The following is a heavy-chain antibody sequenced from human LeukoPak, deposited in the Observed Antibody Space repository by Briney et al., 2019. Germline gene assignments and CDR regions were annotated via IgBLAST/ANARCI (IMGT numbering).Heavy chain of an antibody. CDR2: MNPMSDDT. J-gene: IGHJ6*03. D-gene: IGHD1-26*01. CDR3: ARAPEWGKSNYYYYMDV. Sequence: ASVKVSCKPSGYTFTSYDINWVRQATGQGLEWMGWMNPMSDDTGSSQKFQGGVTLTRNTTINTAYMELSSLRSEDTAVYYCARAPEWGKSNYYYYMDVWGKGTTVTVSS. CDR1: GYTFTSYD. V-gene: IGHV1-8*01.